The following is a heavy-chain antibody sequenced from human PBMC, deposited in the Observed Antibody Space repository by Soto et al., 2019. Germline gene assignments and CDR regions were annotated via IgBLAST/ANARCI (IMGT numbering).Heavy chain of an antibody. CDR2: IFSNDEK. CDR1: GFSLSNARMG. J-gene: IGHJ4*02. V-gene: IGHV2-26*01. CDR3: ARIVDYSNRYFDY. D-gene: IGHD4-4*01. Sequence: QVTLKESGPVLVKPTETLTLTCTFSGFSLSNARMGVSWIRQPPGQALEWLAHIFSNDEKSYSTSLKSRRTISKDTSKSKVVLTMTNMDPVDTATDYCARIVDYSNRYFDYWGQGTMVTVSS.